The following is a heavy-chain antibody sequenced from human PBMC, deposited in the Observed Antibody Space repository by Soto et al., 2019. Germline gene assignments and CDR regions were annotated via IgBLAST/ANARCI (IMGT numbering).Heavy chain of an antibody. CDR1: GGSISRGGPY. J-gene: IGHJ5*02. CDR2: IYYSGST. CDR3: ARGRLWFDP. V-gene: IGHV4-31*03. Sequence: PLSVNRSVSGGSISRGGPYRSWIRQHPGKGLEWIGYIYYSGSTYYNPSLKSRLTISVDTSKNQFSLKLSSVTAADTAVYYCARGRLWFDPWGQGTLVTVSS.